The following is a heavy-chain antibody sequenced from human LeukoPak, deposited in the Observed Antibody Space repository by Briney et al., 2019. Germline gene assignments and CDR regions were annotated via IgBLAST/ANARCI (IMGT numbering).Heavy chain of an antibody. D-gene: IGHD2-21*02. CDR3: ARDLGCGGDCYAFDI. Sequence: SETLSLTCTVSGGSISSYYWSWIRQPPGKGLEGIGYIYYSGSTNYNPSLKSLVTISVDTSENQCSLKLGSVTAADTAVYFCARDLGCGGDCYAFDIWGQGTMVTVSS. CDR2: IYYSGST. CDR1: GGSISSYY. V-gene: IGHV4-59*01. J-gene: IGHJ3*02.